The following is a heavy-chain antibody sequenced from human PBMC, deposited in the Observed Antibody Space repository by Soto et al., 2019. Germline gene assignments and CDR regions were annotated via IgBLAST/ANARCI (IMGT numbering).Heavy chain of an antibody. CDR3: AVAVAGPTAIGY. D-gene: IGHD6-19*01. CDR1: GFTFSSYW. J-gene: IGHJ4*02. V-gene: IGHV3-74*01. Sequence: EVQLVESGGGLVQPGGSLRLSCAASGFTFSSYWMHWVRQAPGKGLVWVSRINSDGSSTSYADSVKGRFTISRDNAKNTLYLQMNSLRAEDTAVYYWAVAVAGPTAIGYWGQGTLVTFSS. CDR2: INSDGSST.